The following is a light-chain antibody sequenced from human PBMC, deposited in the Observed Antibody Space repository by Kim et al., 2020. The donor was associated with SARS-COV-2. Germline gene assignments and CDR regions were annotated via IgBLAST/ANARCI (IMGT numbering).Light chain of an antibody. CDR3: NSRASSGNHLV. J-gene: IGLJ1*01. V-gene: IGLV3-19*01. CDR1: SLRSYY. Sequence: SVALGQTVRITCQGDSLRSYYASWYQQKPGQAPVLVIYGKNNRPSGIPDRFSGSSSGNTASLTITGAQAEDEADYYCNSRASSGNHLVFGTGTKVT. CDR2: GKN.